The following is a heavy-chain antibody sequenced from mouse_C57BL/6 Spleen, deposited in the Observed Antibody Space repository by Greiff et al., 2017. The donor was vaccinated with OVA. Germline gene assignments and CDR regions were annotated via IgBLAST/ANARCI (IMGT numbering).Heavy chain of an antibody. Sequence: QVQLQQPGAELVRPGSSVKLSCKASGYTFTSYWMDWVKQRPGQGLEWIGNIYPSDSETHYNQKFKDKATLTVDKSSSTDYMQLSSLTSEDSAVYYGARGHYYGSSDWYFDVWGKGTTVTVSS. J-gene: IGHJ1*03. CDR1: GYTFTSYW. CDR3: ARGHYYGSSDWYFDV. CDR2: IYPSDSET. V-gene: IGHV1-61*01. D-gene: IGHD1-1*01.